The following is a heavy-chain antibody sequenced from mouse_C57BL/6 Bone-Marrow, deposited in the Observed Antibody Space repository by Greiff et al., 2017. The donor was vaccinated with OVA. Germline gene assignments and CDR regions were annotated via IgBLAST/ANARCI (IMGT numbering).Heavy chain of an antibody. V-gene: IGHV1-18*01. CDR2: INPNNGGT. D-gene: IGHD2-3*01. CDR3: ARSGIYDCYAMDY. Sequence: VQLQQSGPELVKPGASVKIPCKVSGYTFTDYNMDWVKQSHGKSLEWIGDINPNNGGTIYNQKFKGKATLTVNKSSSTAYMELHSLTSEDTAVYFCARSGIYDCYAMDYWGRGTSVTVST. CDR1: GYTFTDYN. J-gene: IGHJ4*01.